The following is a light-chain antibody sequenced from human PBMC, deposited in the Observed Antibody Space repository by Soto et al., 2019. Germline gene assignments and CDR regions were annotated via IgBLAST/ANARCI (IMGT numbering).Light chain of an antibody. Sequence: QSSLTQPRSVSGSPGQSVTISCTGTSSDPGGYNYVSWYQQHPGKAPKLMIYDVSKRPSGVPDRFSGSKSGNTASLTISGLQAEDEAYYHCCSYAGSYTLVFGGGTQLTVL. CDR2: DVS. CDR3: CSYAGSYTLV. CDR1: SSDPGGYNY. J-gene: IGLJ2*01. V-gene: IGLV2-11*01.